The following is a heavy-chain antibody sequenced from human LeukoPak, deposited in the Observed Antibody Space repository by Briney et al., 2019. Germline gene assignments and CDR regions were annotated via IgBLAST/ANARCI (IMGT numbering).Heavy chain of an antibody. J-gene: IGHJ4*02. CDR3: ARDLSSSWYYFDY. V-gene: IGHV1-2*02. CDR2: INPNSGGK. D-gene: IGHD6-13*01. CDR1: GYTFTGYY. Sequence: PSASVKVSCKPSGYTFTGYYIHWVRQAPEQGLECVGWINPNSGGKNYAQKFQGRVTMTRDTSISKAYMELSRLRSDDTAVYYCARDLSSSWYYFDYWGKGTLVSVSS.